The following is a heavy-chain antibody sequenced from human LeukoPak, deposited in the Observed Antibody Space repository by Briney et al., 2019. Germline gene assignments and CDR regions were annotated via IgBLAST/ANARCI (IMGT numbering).Heavy chain of an antibody. V-gene: IGHV4-34*01. D-gene: IGHD3-10*01. Sequence: SETLSLTCAVYGGSFSGYYWTWIRQPPGKGLEWIGEINHSGMSAYDPSLKSRVIISVDTSKKQFSLKLSSVTAADTAVYYCASYYYGSDSTGAFDYWGQGTLVTVSS. CDR3: ASYYYGSDSTGAFDY. J-gene: IGHJ4*02. CDR1: GGSFSGYY. CDR2: INHSGMS.